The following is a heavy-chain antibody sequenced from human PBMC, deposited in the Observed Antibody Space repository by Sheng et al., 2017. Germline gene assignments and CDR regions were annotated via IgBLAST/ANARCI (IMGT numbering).Heavy chain of an antibody. CDR3: ARESDDYGDFFDL. Sequence: EVQLVESGGGLVQPGGSLRLSCAASGFTFSSYSMNWVRQAPGKGLEWVSYISSSSSTIYYADSVKGRFTISRDNAKNSLYLQMNSLRAEDTAVYYCARESDDYGDFFDLWAVAPWSLSPQ. J-gene: IGHJ2*01. V-gene: IGHV3-48*01. D-gene: IGHD4-17*01. CDR2: ISSSSSTI. CDR1: GFTFSSYS.